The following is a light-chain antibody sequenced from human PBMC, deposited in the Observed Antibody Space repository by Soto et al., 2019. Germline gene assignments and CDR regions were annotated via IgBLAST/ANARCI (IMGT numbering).Light chain of an antibody. Sequence: DIQMTQSPSTLSASLGDRVTITYRASQSISRWLAWYQQKPGKAPKLLISDVSNLERGVPSRFSGSGSGTEFTPTLSSLETDDVATYYRRKYSSYASLGQGAKVDIK. CDR2: DVS. CDR3: RKYSSYAS. CDR1: QSISRW. J-gene: IGKJ1*01. V-gene: IGKV1-5*01.